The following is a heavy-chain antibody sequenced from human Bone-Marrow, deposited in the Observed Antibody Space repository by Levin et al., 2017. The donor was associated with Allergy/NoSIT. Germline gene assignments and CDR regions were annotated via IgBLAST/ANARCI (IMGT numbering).Heavy chain of an antibody. D-gene: IGHD6-19*01. CDR2: ISSSGSTI. CDR1: GFTFSDYY. Sequence: KPGGSLRLSCAASGFTFSDYYMSWIRQAPGKGLEWVSYISSSGSTIYYADSVKGRFTISRDNAKNSLYLQMNSLRAEDTAVYYCARDHVRFRLVWPWLNYFDYWGQGTLVTVSS. J-gene: IGHJ4*02. CDR3: ARDHVRFRLVWPWLNYFDY. V-gene: IGHV3-11*01.